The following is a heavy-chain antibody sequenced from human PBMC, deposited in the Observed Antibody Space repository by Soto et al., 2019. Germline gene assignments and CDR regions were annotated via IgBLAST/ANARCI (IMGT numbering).Heavy chain of an antibody. V-gene: IGHV3-9*01. CDR2: ISWNSGTL. Sequence: EVHLVESGGGLVQPGRSLRLSCAASGFTFDDYAMHWVRQAPGKGLEWVSGISWNSGTLGYADSVKGRFTISRDNAKKSLYLQMNSLSAEDTALYYCVIALGEYSGNSLNYWGKGTLVTVSS. CDR3: VIALGEYSGNSLNY. J-gene: IGHJ4*02. D-gene: IGHD6-6*01. CDR1: GFTFDDYA.